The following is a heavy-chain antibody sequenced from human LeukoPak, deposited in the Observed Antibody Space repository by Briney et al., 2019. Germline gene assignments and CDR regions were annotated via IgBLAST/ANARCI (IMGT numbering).Heavy chain of an antibody. Sequence: ASVKVSCKASGYTFSEYGVSWVRQAPGQGPEWMGWISAYNGNTKYAQKFQGRVTLTTDTSTNTAYMELTNLRSDDTAVYYCAREGLSIIIFYLDYWGQGTLVTVSP. V-gene: IGHV1-18*01. CDR3: AREGLSIIIFYLDY. CDR1: GYTFSEYG. CDR2: ISAYNGNT. J-gene: IGHJ4*02. D-gene: IGHD3-10*01.